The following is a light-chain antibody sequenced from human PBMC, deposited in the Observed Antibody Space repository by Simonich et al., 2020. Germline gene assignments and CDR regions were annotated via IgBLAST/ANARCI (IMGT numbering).Light chain of an antibody. CDR3: SSYTSSRV. J-gene: IGLJ2*01. CDR2: DVS. CDR1: SSDVGGYNY. V-gene: IGLV2-14*01. Sequence: QSALTQPASVSGSPGQSITISCTGTSSDVGGYNYVSWYQQPPGKAPKLMIYDVSKRTSGVSNRFSGSKSGNTASLTISGLQAEDEADYYCSSYTSSRVFGGGTKLTVL.